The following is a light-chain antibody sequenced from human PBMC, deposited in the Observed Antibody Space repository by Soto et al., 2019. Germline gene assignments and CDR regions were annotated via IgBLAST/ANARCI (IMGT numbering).Light chain of an antibody. CDR1: SSDVGGYNY. Sequence: QSVLTQPASVSGSPGQSITISCTGTSSDVGGYNYVSWYQQHPGKAPKLMIYEVSNRPSGVSNRFSGSKSGNTASLTISGLQAEDEADYQCSSYTSSSTRVFGTGTKVT. V-gene: IGLV2-14*01. J-gene: IGLJ1*01. CDR3: SSYTSSSTRV. CDR2: EVS.